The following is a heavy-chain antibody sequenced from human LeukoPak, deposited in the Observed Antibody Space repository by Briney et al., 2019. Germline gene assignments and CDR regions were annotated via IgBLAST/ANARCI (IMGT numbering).Heavy chain of an antibody. V-gene: IGHV3-64D*09. Sequence: GGSLRLSCSASGFTFSSYPMHWVRQAPGKGLEYVSAISSDGGTTYYADSVKGRFTISRDNSKNTLYLQLSNLTTDDTAMFYCVKQSLTLGIDCWGQGTLVTVSS. D-gene: IGHD7-27*01. CDR3: VKQSLTLGIDC. J-gene: IGHJ4*02. CDR1: GFTFSSYP. CDR2: ISSDGGTT.